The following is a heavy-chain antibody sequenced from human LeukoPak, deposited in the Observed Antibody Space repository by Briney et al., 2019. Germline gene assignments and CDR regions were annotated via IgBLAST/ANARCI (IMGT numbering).Heavy chain of an antibody. CDR2: IGAYNGNT. CDR3: AGVGYSSGWSVYYYYYGMDV. D-gene: IGHD6-19*01. CDR1: GGTFSSYA. Sequence: ASVKVSCKASGGTFSSYAISWVRQAPGQGLEWMGWIGAYNGNTNYAQKLQGRVTMTTDTSTSTAYMELRSLRSDDTAVYYCAGVGYSSGWSVYYYYYGMDVWGQGTTVTVSS. J-gene: IGHJ6*02. V-gene: IGHV1-18*01.